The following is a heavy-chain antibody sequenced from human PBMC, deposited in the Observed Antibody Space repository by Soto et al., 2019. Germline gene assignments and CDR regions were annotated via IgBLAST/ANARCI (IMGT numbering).Heavy chain of an antibody. D-gene: IGHD2-15*01. J-gene: IGHJ6*02. Sequence: QVQLVQSGAEVKKPGSSVKVSCKASGGTFSSYAISWVRQAPGQGLEWMGGIIPIFGTANYAQKFQGSVTITADESTSTAYMELSSLRSEDTAVYYCARDHCSGGSCYSNGMDVWGQGTTVTVSS. CDR2: IIPIFGTA. CDR3: ARDHCSGGSCYSNGMDV. CDR1: GGTFSSYA. V-gene: IGHV1-69*01.